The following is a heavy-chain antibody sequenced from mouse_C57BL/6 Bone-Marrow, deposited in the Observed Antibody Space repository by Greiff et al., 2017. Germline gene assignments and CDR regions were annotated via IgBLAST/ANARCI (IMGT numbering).Heavy chain of an antibody. CDR2: IYPRSGNT. J-gene: IGHJ3*01. CDR3: ARFYYGYDGWFAY. D-gene: IGHD2-2*01. Sequence: QVQLQQSGAELARPGASVKLSCKASGYTFTSSGISWVKQRTGQGLEWIGEIYPRSGNTYYNEKFKGKATLNADKSSSTAYMELRSLTSEDSAVYFCARFYYGYDGWFAYWGQGTLVTVSA. CDR1: GYTFTSSG. V-gene: IGHV1-81*01.